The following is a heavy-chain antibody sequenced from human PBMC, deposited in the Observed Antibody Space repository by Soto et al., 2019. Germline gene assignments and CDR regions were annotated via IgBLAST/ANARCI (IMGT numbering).Heavy chain of an antibody. CDR3: ARHGDSSEDFQH. D-gene: IGHD3-22*01. CDR2: IYYSGST. J-gene: IGHJ1*01. Sequence: SEPLSLTCTVSGGSISSSSYYWGWIRQPPGKGLEWIGSIYYSGSTYYNPSLKSRVTISVDTSKNQFSLKLSSVTAADTAVYYCARHGDSSEDFQHWGQGTLVTVSS. V-gene: IGHV4-39*01. CDR1: GGSISSSSYY.